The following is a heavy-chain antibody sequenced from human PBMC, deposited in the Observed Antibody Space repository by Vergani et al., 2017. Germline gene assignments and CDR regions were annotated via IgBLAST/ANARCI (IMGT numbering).Heavy chain of an antibody. CDR1: GFTFSSYA. CDR3: AKDQLNYVEEXSDY. CDR2: ISGSGGST. Sequence: EVQLLESGGGLVQPGGSLRLSCAASGFTFSSYAMGWVRQAPGKGLEWVSAISGSGGSTYYADSVKGRFTISRDNSKNTLYLQMNSLRAEDTAVYYCAKDQLNYVEEXSDYWGQGTLVTVSS. D-gene: IGHD4-17*01. J-gene: IGHJ4*02. V-gene: IGHV3-23*01.